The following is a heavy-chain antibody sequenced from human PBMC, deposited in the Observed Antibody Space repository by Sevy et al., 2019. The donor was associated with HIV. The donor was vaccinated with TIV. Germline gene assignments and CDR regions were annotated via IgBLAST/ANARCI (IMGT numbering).Heavy chain of an antibody. D-gene: IGHD3-22*01. V-gene: IGHV4-38-2*01. CDR1: GYSISSGYY. Sequence: SETLSLTYDVSGYSISSGYYEGWIRQPPGKGLEWIGSIYHSGSTYYNPSLKRRVTISVDTSKNQFSLKLRSVTAADTAVYYCARTLRGDFDSSASAFDIWGQGTMVTVSS. CDR2: IYHSGST. J-gene: IGHJ3*02. CDR3: ARTLRGDFDSSASAFDI.